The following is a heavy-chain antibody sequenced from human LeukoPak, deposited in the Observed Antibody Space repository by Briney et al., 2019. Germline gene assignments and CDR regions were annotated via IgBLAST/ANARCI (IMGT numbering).Heavy chain of an antibody. CDR2: INHGGST. D-gene: IGHD3-16*02. V-gene: IGHV4-34*01. J-gene: IGHJ4*02. CDR1: GGSLSAYY. Sequence: PSETLSLTCAVYGGSLSAYYWTWIRQPPGKGLEWIGEINHGGSTNYNPSLKSRVTISVDTSKNQFSLKLSSVTAADTAVYYCARDLLYVWGSYRPYYFDYWGQGTLVTVSS. CDR3: ARDLLYVWGSYRPYYFDY.